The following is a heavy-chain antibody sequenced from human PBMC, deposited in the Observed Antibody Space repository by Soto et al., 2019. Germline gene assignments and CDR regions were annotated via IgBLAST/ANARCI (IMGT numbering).Heavy chain of an antibody. CDR2: IKSKTDGGTT. CDR3: AKGDYGI. V-gene: IGHV3-15*01. Sequence: LCYAASGCTFSNAWMSWVRQAPGKGLEWVGRIKSKTDGGTTDYAAPVKGRFTISRDDSKNTLYLQMNSLKTEDTAVYYCAKGDYGIRGQGTLVTVSS. J-gene: IGHJ4*02. CDR1: GCTFSNAW. D-gene: IGHD4-17*01.